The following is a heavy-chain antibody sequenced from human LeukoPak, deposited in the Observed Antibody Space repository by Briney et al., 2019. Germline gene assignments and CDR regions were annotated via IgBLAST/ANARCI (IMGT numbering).Heavy chain of an antibody. CDR2: ISGSGGST. D-gene: IGHD1-26*01. CDR3: AKDHGWELLNAFDI. Sequence: PGGSLRLSCAASGFTFSSYAMGWVRQAPGKGLEWVSAISGSGGSTYYADSVKGRFTISRDNSKNTLYLQMNSLRAEDTAVYYCAKDHGWELLNAFDIWGQGTMVTVSP. V-gene: IGHV3-23*01. CDR1: GFTFSSYA. J-gene: IGHJ3*02.